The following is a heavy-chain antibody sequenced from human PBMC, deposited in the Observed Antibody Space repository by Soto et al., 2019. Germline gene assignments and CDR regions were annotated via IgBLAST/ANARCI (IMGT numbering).Heavy chain of an antibody. Sequence: GGSLRLFCAASGSTFSSYGMHWVRQAPGKGLEWVAVISYDGSNKYYADSVKGRFTISRDNSKNTLYLQMNSLRAEDTAVYYCAKVVPGYDPYYYYGMDVWGQGTTVTVSS. CDR1: GSTFSSYG. CDR3: AKVVPGYDPYYYYGMDV. D-gene: IGHD5-12*01. CDR2: ISYDGSNK. V-gene: IGHV3-30*18. J-gene: IGHJ6*02.